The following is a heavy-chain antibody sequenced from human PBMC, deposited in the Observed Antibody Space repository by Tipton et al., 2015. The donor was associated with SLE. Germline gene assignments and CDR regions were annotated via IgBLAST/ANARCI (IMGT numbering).Heavy chain of an antibody. CDR1: GGSFSGYY. V-gene: IGHV4-34*01. CDR2: INHSGST. Sequence: TLSLTCAVYGGSFSGYYWSWIRPPPGKGLEWIGEINHSGSTNNNPSLKSRVTISVDTSKNQFSLKLSPVTAADTAVYYCARDDGYSSSWSYYYYGMDVWGQGTTVTVSS. CDR3: ARDDGYSSSWSYYYYGMDV. J-gene: IGHJ6*02. D-gene: IGHD6-13*01.